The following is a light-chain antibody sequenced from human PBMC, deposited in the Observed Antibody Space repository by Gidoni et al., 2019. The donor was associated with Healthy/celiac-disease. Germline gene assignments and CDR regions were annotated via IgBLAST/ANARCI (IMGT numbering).Light chain of an antibody. J-gene: IGKJ1*01. Sequence: EIVLTQSPATLSLSPGERAPLSCRASQSVSSYLAWSQQKPGQAPRLLIYDASNRATGIPARFSGSGSGTDFTLTISSLEPEDFAVYYCQQRSNWPRTFXXXTKVEIK. CDR2: DAS. V-gene: IGKV3-11*01. CDR3: QQRSNWPRT. CDR1: QSVSSY.